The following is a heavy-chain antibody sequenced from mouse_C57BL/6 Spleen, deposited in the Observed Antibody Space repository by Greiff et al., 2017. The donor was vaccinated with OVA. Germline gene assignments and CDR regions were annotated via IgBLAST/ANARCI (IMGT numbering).Heavy chain of an antibody. J-gene: IGHJ2*01. CDR3: AREGELGREYFDY. CDR2: INPSSGYT. CDR1: GYTFTSYT. D-gene: IGHD4-1*01. V-gene: IGHV1-4*01. Sequence: QVQLQQSGAELARPGASVKMSCKASGYTFTSYTMHWVKQRPGQGLEWIGYINPSSGYTKYNQKFKDKATLTADKSSSTAYMQLSSLTSEDSAVYYGAREGELGREYFDYWGQGTTLTVSS.